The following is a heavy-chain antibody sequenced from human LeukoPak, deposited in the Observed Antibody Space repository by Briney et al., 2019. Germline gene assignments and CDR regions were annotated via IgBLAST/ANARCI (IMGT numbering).Heavy chain of an antibody. D-gene: IGHD3-3*01. CDR2: IYYSGST. J-gene: IGHJ4*02. V-gene: IGHV4-59*11. CDR3: ERLKYYDFWSGPYYFYY. CDR1: GGSISSHY. Sequence: PSETLSLTCTVSGGSISSHYWSWIRQPPGKGLEWIGYIYYSGSTNYNPSLTSRVTISVDTSKNQFSLKLSSVTAADTAVYYCERLKYYDFWSGPYYFYYWGQGALVTVSS.